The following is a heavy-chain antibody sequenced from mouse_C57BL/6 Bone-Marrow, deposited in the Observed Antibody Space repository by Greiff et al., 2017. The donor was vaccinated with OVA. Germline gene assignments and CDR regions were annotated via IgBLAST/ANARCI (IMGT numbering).Heavy chain of an antibody. CDR1: GYTFTDYY. Sequence: QVQLQQSGAELVRPGASVKLSCKASGYTFTDYYINWVKQRPGQGLEWIARIYPGSGNTYYNEKFKGKATLTAEKSSSTAYMQLSSLTSEDSAVYFCARGGLLRPFDYWGQGTTLTVSS. V-gene: IGHV1-76*01. J-gene: IGHJ2*01. CDR2: IYPGSGNT. CDR3: ARGGLLRPFDY. D-gene: IGHD1-2*01.